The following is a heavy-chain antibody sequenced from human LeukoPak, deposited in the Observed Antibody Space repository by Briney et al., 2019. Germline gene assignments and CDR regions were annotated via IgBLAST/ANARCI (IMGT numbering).Heavy chain of an antibody. CDR2: ISSSGGTF. J-gene: IGHJ4*02. V-gene: IGHV3-11*01. CDR1: GFTVSNNY. CDR3: ARWHLTGGAIDH. Sequence: GGPLRLSCAASGFTVSNNYMNWVRQAPGKGLEWVSYISSSGGTFFYADSVKGRFTISRDNAKNSLYLQTNSLRAEDTAVYSCARWHLTGGAIDHWGQGTLVTVSS. D-gene: IGHD1-20*01.